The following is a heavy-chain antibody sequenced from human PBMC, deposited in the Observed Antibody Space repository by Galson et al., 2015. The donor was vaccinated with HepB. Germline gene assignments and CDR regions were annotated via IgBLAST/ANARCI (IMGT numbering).Heavy chain of an antibody. D-gene: IGHD1-26*01. CDR3: AKERAGATNAFEI. Sequence: SVKVSCKASGGTLSGSTVTWVRQAPGQGLEWMAGIIPVLDITNYAQKFQGIVTLTADTSTTTVYMELSSLKSEDTALYYCAKERAGATNAFEIWGQETLVTVSS. CDR1: GGTLSGST. V-gene: IGHV1-69*10. CDR2: IIPVLDIT. J-gene: IGHJ3*02.